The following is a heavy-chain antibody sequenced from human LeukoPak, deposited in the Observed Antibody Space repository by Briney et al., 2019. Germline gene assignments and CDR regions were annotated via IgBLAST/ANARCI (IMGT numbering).Heavy chain of an antibody. D-gene: IGHD1-7*01. CDR3: ARDLSGITGTTGYFDY. V-gene: IGHV4-34*01. CDR1: GGSFSGYY. CDR2: INHSGST. J-gene: IGHJ4*02. Sequence: SETLSLTCAVYGGSFSGYYWTWIRQPPGRGLEWIGEINHSGSTNYNPSLKSRVTISVDTSKSQFSLKLNSVTAADTAVYYCARDLSGITGTTGYFDYWGQGTLVTVSS.